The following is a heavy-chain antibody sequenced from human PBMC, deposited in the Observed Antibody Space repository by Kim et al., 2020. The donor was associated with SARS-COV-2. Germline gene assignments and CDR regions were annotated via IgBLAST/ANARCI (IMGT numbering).Heavy chain of an antibody. CDR1: GFTFSSYA. CDR3: AKVGRRQLVRPPLGY. CDR2: ISGSGGST. D-gene: IGHD6-13*01. Sequence: GGSLRLSCAASGFTFSSYAMSWVRQAPGKGLEWVSAISGSGGSTYYADSVKGRFTISRDNSKNTLYLQMNSLRAEDTAVYYCAKVGRRQLVRPPLGYWGQGTLVTVSS. V-gene: IGHV3-23*01. J-gene: IGHJ4*02.